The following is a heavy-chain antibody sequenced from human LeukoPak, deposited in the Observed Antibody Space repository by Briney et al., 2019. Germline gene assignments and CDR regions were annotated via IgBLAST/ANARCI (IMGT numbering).Heavy chain of an antibody. D-gene: IGHD6-19*01. V-gene: IGHV4-59*01. CDR3: ARAVAGVETFDY. Sequence: TSETLSLTCTVSGGSISSYYWSWIRQPPGKGLEWIGYIYYSGSTNYNPSLKSRVTISVDTSKNQFSLKLSSVTAADTAVYYCARAVAGVETFDYWGQGTLVTVSS. CDR2: IYYSGST. J-gene: IGHJ4*02. CDR1: GGSISSYY.